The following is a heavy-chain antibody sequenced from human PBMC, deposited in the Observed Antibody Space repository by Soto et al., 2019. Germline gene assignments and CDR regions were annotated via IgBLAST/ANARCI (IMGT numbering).Heavy chain of an antibody. CDR3: AKDRREQLVTQTYYYYYGMDV. D-gene: IGHD6-6*01. J-gene: IGHJ6*02. V-gene: IGHV3-30*18. CDR2: ISYDGSNK. CDR1: GFTFSSYG. Sequence: PGGSLRLSCAASGFTFSSYGMHWVRQAPGKGLEWVAVISYDGSNKYYADSVKGRFTISRDNSKNTLYLQMNSLRAEDTAVYYCAKDRREQLVTQTYYYYYGMDVWGQGTTVTVSS.